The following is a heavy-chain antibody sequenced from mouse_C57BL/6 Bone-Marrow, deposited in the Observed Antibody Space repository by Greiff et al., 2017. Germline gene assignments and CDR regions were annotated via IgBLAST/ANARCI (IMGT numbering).Heavy chain of an antibody. CDR1: GFSFNTYA. V-gene: IGHV10-1*01. Sequence: EVKLQESGGGLVQPKGSLKLSCAASGFSFNTYAMNWVRQAPGKGLEWVARIRSKSNNYATYYADSVKDRFTISRDDSESMLYLQMSNLKTEDTAMYYCVGHNLHYFDYWGQGTTLTVSS. CDR3: VGHNLHYFDY. J-gene: IGHJ2*01. CDR2: IRSKSNNYAT. D-gene: IGHD1-3*01.